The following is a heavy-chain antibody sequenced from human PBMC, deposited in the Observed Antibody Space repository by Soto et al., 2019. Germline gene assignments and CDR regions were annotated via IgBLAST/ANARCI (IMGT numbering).Heavy chain of an antibody. CDR2: ISDSGGST. CDR3: AKVGCSSGWYGLGLIDY. D-gene: IGHD6-19*01. Sequence: EVQLLESGGGLVQPGGSLRLSCAASGFTFSSYVMSWVRQAPGKGLEWVSAISDSGGSTYYADSVKGRFTISRDNSKNTLYLQMNSLRAEDTAVYYCAKVGCSSGWYGLGLIDYWGQGTLVTVSS. CDR1: GFTFSSYV. J-gene: IGHJ4*02. V-gene: IGHV3-23*01.